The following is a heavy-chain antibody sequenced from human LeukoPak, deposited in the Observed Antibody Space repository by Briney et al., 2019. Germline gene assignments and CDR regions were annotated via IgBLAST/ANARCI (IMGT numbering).Heavy chain of an antibody. CDR2: ISYDGSNK. D-gene: IGHD6-6*01. V-gene: IGHV3-30*18. CDR1: GFTFSSYG. CDR3: AKDFSARSYSSSSDY. J-gene: IGHJ4*02. Sequence: GRSLRLPCAASGFTFSSYGMHWVRQAPGKGLEWVAVISYDGSNKYYADSVKGRFTISRDNSKNTLYLQMNSLRAEDTAVYYCAKDFSARSYSSSSDYWGQGTLVTVSS.